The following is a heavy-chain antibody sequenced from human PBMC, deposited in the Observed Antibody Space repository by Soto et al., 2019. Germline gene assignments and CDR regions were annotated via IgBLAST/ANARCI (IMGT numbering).Heavy chain of an antibody. D-gene: IGHD3-10*01. CDR2: ISSSSSYI. V-gene: IGHV3-21*01. J-gene: IGHJ4*02. Sequence: ESGGGLVKPGGSLRLSCAASGFTFSSYSMNWVRQAPGKGLEWVSSISSSSSYIYYADSVKGRFTISRDNAKNSLYLQMNSLRAEDTAVYYCARDYYGSGSYYKMGYYFDYWGQGTLVTVSS. CDR1: GFTFSSYS. CDR3: ARDYYGSGSYYKMGYYFDY.